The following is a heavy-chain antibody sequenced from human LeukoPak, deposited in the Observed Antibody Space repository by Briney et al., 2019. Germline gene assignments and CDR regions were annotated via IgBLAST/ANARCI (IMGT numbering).Heavy chain of an antibody. CDR2: IYYSGST. J-gene: IGHJ5*02. CDR3: ARSGVFRGLDP. Sequence: SETLSLTCTVSGGSISSYYWSWIRQPPGKGLEWIGYIYYSGSTNYNPSLKSRVTISVHTSKNQFSLKLSSVTAADTAVYYCARSGVFRGLDPWGQGTLVTVSS. D-gene: IGHD3-10*01. V-gene: IGHV4-59*01. CDR1: GGSISSYY.